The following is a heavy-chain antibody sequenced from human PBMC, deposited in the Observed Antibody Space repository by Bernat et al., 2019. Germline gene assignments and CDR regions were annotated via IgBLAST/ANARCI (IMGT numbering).Heavy chain of an antibody. D-gene: IGHD2-2*02. V-gene: IGHV3-30*01. J-gene: IGHJ3*02. CDR1: GFTFSSYA. Sequence: QVPLVESGGGVVQPGRSLRLSCAASGFTFSSYAMHWVRQGPGKGLEWVAFISYDGSKKYYADSAKGRFTISRDNSKNTLYVQMNSPRAEDTAVYYCARDGIDCSSTSCYSERSGAFDIWGQGTVVTVSS. CDR3: ARDGIDCSSTSCYSERSGAFDI. CDR2: ISYDGSKK.